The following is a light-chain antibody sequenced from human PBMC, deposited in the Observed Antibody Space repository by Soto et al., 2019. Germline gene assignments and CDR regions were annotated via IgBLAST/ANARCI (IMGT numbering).Light chain of an antibody. CDR2: KAS. Sequence: DIQMTQSPSTLAASVGDRVTITCRASQSISNWLAWYQQKPGKSPKLLIYKASSLESGLPSRFSGSGSGTEFTLTISSLQPDDFATYYCPQSYRTPTFGQVTRLEIK. V-gene: IGKV1-5*03. J-gene: IGKJ5*01. CDR3: PQSYRTPT. CDR1: QSISNW.